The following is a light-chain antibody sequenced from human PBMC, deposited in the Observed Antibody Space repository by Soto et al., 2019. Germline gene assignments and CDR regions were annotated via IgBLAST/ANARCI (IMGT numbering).Light chain of an antibody. CDR3: GADHGSGSNFVV. J-gene: IGLJ2*01. CDR2: VGTGGIVG. Sequence: QPVLTQPPSASASLGASVTLTCTLSSGYSNYKVDWYQQRPGKGPRFVMRVGTGGIVGSKGDGIPDRFSVLGSGLNRYLTINNIQEEDESDYHCGADHGSGSNFVVFGGGTKVTVL. V-gene: IGLV9-49*01. CDR1: SGYSNYK.